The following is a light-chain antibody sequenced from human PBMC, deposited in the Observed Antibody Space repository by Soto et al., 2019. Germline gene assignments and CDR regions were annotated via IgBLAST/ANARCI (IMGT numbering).Light chain of an antibody. V-gene: IGKV1-5*03. Sequence: GDRVTITCRASQTISSWLAWXXQXPXXXPXXLIYKASTLKSGVPSRFSGSGSGTDFTLTISSLQPEDLATYYCLESSSALTFGQGTRLEI. CDR3: LESSSALT. CDR2: KAS. J-gene: IGKJ5*01. CDR1: QTISSW.